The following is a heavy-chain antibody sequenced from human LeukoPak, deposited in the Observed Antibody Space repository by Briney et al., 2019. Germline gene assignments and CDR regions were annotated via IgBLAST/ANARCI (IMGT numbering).Heavy chain of an antibody. V-gene: IGHV3-23*01. CDR2: ISGTGGYT. J-gene: IGHJ4*02. D-gene: IGHD3-9*01. CDR3: ARFGDYDILTGYMDY. Sequence: GGSLRLSCAASGFTFSSNAMSWVRQAPGKGLQWVSAISGTGGYTYYADSVRGRFTISRDHSKNTLYLQMNSLRAEDTAVYYCARFGDYDILTGYMDYWGQGTLVTVSS. CDR1: GFTFSSNA.